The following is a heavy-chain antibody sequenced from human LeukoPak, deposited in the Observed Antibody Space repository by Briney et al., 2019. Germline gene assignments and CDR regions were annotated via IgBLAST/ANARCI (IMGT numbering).Heavy chain of an antibody. J-gene: IGHJ4*02. CDR2: LSASGGLT. V-gene: IGHV3-23*01. Sequence: GGSLRLSCAASGFTFSSYAMSWVRQAPGKGLEWVSGLSASGGLTYYSDSVKGRFTISRDNSKNTLYLQMNSLRADDTAVYYCAKGGSSYSEMDYWGQGTLVTVSS. CDR3: AKGGSSYSEMDY. CDR1: GFTFSSYA. D-gene: IGHD4-11*01.